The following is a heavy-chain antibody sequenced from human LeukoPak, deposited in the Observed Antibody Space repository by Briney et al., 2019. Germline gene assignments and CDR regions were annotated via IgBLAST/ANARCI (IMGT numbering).Heavy chain of an antibody. J-gene: IGHJ4*02. D-gene: IGHD2-2*01. Sequence: PGESLKISCKGSGCSFTSYWIGWVRQMPGKGLEWMGIIYPGDSDTRYSPSFQGQVTISADKSISTAYLQWSSLKASDTAMYYCATHSGDCSSTSCPFDYWGQGTLVTVSS. V-gene: IGHV5-51*01. CDR1: GCSFTSYW. CDR2: IYPGDSDT. CDR3: ATHSGDCSSTSCPFDY.